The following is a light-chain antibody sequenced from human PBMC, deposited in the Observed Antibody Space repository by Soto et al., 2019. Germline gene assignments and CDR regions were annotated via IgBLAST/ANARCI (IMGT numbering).Light chain of an antibody. Sequence: QSALTQPASVSGSPGQSIAISCTGTSSDVGAYNWVSWYQQHPGKAPQLMIYDVSNRPSGVANRFSGSKSGNTASLTISGLQAEDEADYYCSSYKRPTTYVFGTGTKVTVL. CDR1: SSDVGAYNW. CDR3: SSYKRPTTYV. CDR2: DVS. V-gene: IGLV2-14*01. J-gene: IGLJ1*01.